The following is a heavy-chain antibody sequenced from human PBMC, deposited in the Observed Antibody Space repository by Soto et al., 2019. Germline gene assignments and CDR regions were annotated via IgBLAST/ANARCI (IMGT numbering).Heavy chain of an antibody. CDR1: GGSISSGGYY. Sequence: QVQLQESGPGLVKPSQTLSLTCTVSGGSISSGGYYWSWIRQHPGKGLEWIGYIYYSGSTYYNPSLKSRVTISVDTSKNQFSLKLSSVTAAGTAVYYCARDSAYYYDSSGYYYAFDIWGQGTMVTVSS. D-gene: IGHD3-22*01. V-gene: IGHV4-31*03. CDR3: ARDSAYYYDSSGYYYAFDI. CDR2: IYYSGST. J-gene: IGHJ3*02.